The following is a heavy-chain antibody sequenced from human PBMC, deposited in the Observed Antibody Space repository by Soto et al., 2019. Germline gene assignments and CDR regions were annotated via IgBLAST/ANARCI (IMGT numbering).Heavy chain of an antibody. CDR2: VSWNSGSI. V-gene: IGHV3-9*01. CDR3: AKERNSSGWYSGYFQH. D-gene: IGHD6-19*01. CDR1: GFTFDDYA. Sequence: EVQLVESGGGLVQPGRSLRLSCAASGFTFDDYAMHWVRQAPGKGLEWVSGVSWNSGSIGYAESVKGRFTISRDNAKNSLDLQMNSLRAQDTALYYCAKERNSSGWYSGYFQHWGQGTLVTVSS. J-gene: IGHJ1*01.